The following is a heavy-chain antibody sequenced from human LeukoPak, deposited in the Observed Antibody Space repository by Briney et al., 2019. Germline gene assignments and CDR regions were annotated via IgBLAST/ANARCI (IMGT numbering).Heavy chain of an antibody. J-gene: IGHJ4*02. CDR1: GFTFSSYG. V-gene: IGHV3-33*01. CDR3: ARGDGYKLVDY. D-gene: IGHD5-24*01. Sequence: GGSLRLSCAASGFTFSSYGMHWVRQAPGKGLEWVAVIWYDGSYKYYADSVKGRFSISRDNSRNTVDLQMNSLRAEDTAMYYCARGDGYKLVDYWGQGTLGTVSS. CDR2: IWYDGSYK.